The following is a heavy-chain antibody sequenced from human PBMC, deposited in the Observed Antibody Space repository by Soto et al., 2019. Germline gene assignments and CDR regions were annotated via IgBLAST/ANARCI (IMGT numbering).Heavy chain of an antibody. CDR1: GFTFSDYW. CDR3: ARRNLFDY. J-gene: IGHJ4*02. D-gene: IGHD1-1*01. V-gene: IGHV3-7*01. Sequence: EVQLVESGGGLVQPGGSLRLSCAASGFTFSDYWMSWVRQAPGKGLGCVASIKYDGSAKYYVDSVKGRFTISRDNAKNSFYLQMNSLRVEDTAVYYCARRNLFDYWGQGTLVTVSS. CDR2: IKYDGSAK.